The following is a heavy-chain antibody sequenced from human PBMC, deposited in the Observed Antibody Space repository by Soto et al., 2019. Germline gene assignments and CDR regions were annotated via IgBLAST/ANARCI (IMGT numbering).Heavy chain of an antibody. CDR2: IHYSGST. D-gene: IGHD4-17*01. CDR3: ARDAHYVGRGWFDP. V-gene: IGHV4-59*08. CDR1: GGSISSYY. J-gene: IGHJ5*02. Sequence: QVQLQESGPGLVKPSETLSLTCTVSGGSISSYYWSWIRQPPGKGLEWIGYIHYSGSTNYNPSLKSRVTISVDTSKNQFSLKLSSVTAADTAVYYCARDAHYVGRGWFDPWGQGTLVTVSS.